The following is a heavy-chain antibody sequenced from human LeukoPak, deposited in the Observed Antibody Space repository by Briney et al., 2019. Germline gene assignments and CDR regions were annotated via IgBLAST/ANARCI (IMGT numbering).Heavy chain of an antibody. J-gene: IGHJ6*02. CDR1: GFTFSTYA. CDR2: ISYDGSKK. V-gene: IGHV3-30*04. D-gene: IGHD3-10*01. CDR3: ARDYHGSGRYPPRYYYGMDV. Sequence: PGRSLRLSCAASGFTFSTYAMHWVRQAPGKGLEWVAVISYDGSKKYYADSVKGRFTISSDNSKNTLSLQMNSLRAEDAAVYYCARDYHGSGRYPPRYYYGMDVWGQGTTVTVSS.